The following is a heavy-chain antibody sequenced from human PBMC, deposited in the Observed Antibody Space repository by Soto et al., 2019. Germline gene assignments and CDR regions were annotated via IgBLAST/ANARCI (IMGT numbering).Heavy chain of an antibody. Sequence: ASVKVSCKAPADTFTSYYIHWVRQAPGHGLEWMGIINPNGGSTRFAQTFQGRITMTTDTSTSTVYMELRSLRSEDTAVYYCARDGVNGDSSGYIPGDYYYYYGMDVWGQGTTVTVSS. J-gene: IGHJ6*02. D-gene: IGHD3-22*01. CDR2: INPNGGST. CDR3: ARDGVNGDSSGYIPGDYYYYYGMDV. V-gene: IGHV1-46*01. CDR1: ADTFTSYY.